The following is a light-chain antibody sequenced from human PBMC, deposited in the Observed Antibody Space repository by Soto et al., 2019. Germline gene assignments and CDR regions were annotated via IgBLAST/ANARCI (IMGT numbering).Light chain of an antibody. V-gene: IGKV1-12*01. J-gene: IGKJ5*01. CDR3: QQANSFPIT. Sequence: DIQMTQSPSTLSGSVGDTVAITCRASQDIRNWLAWYQVKPGPAPKVLIYSASSLQSGVPSRFSGSGSGTDFTLTITSLQPEDFATYYCQQANSFPITFGQGTRLEIK. CDR2: SAS. CDR1: QDIRNW.